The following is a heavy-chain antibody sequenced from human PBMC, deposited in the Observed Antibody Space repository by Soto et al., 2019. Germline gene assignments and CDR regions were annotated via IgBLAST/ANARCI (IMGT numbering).Heavy chain of an antibody. V-gene: IGHV3-33*01. J-gene: IGHJ6*02. Sequence: QVQLVESGGGVVQPGRSLRLSCAASEFTFSNYGMHWVRQAPGKGLEWVAVILNDGSNRYHADSVKDRFTISRDNSKNXXXXXXXXXXXXXXXXXXXXXXXXXXXNGMDVWGQGTTVTVS. CDR2: ILNDGSNR. CDR3: XXXXXXXXNGMDV. CDR1: EFTFSNYG.